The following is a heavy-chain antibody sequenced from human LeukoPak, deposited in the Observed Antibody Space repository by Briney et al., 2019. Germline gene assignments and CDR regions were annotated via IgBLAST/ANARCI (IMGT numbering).Heavy chain of an antibody. CDR1: GGTFSSYA. D-gene: IGHD6-13*01. Sequence: SVKVSCKASGGTFSSYAISWVRQAPGQGLEWMGRIIPIFGTANYAQKFQGRVTITTDESTSTAYMELSSLRSEDTAVYYCASGNGFVRGIAAAGFDYWGQGTLVTVSS. V-gene: IGHV1-69*05. J-gene: IGHJ4*02. CDR3: ASGNGFVRGIAAAGFDY. CDR2: IIPIFGTA.